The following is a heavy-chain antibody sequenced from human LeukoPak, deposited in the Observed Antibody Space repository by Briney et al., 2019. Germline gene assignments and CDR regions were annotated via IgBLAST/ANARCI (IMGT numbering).Heavy chain of an antibody. CDR1: GDSVSSNSAV. CDR2: TYYRSKWHN. Sequence: SQTLSLTCAICGDSVSSNSAVWNWIRQSPSRGLEWLGGTYYRSKWHNEYAESVKSRISINSDASKNQFSLQLNSVTPEDTAEYYCAGTTDYSSFLAYWGQGTLVTVSS. V-gene: IGHV6-1*01. J-gene: IGHJ4*02. CDR3: AGTTDYSSFLAY. D-gene: IGHD4-11*01.